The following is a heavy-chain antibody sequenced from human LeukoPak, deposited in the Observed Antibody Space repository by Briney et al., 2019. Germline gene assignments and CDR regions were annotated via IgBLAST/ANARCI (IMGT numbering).Heavy chain of an antibody. Sequence: SETLSLTCTVSGGSISSSSYYWGWIRQPPGKGLEWIGSIYYSGSTYYNPSLKSRVTISVDTSKNQFSLKLSSVTAADTAVYYCARRDYDILTGYYNGPEYYFDYWGQGTLVTVSS. CDR2: IYYSGST. D-gene: IGHD3-9*01. CDR1: GGSISSSSYY. CDR3: ARRDYDILTGYYNGPEYYFDY. V-gene: IGHV4-39*07. J-gene: IGHJ4*02.